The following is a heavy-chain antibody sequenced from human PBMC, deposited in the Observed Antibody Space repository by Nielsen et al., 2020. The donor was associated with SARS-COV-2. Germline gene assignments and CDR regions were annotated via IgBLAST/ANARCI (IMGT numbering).Heavy chain of an antibody. D-gene: IGHD1-7*01. CDR1: GFTFSSYS. Sequence: GGSLRLSCAASGFTFSSYSMNWVRQAPGKGLEWVSYISSSSSTIYYADSVKGRFTISRDNAKNSLYLQMNSLRDEDTAVYYCARELRTGTLSGPYYYYYGMDVWGQGTTVTVSS. CDR3: ARELRTGTLSGPYYYYYGMDV. J-gene: IGHJ6*02. CDR2: ISSSSSTI. V-gene: IGHV3-48*02.